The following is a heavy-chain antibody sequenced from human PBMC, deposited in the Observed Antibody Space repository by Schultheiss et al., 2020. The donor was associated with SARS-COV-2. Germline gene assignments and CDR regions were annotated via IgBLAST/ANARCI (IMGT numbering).Heavy chain of an antibody. D-gene: IGHD3-10*01. Sequence: SETLSLTCAVYGGSFSGYYWIWIRQPPGKGLEWIGEIHHSGSTNYNPSLKSRVTISVDTSKNQFSLKLSSVTAADTAVYYCASDSGGGFDYWGLGTLVTVSS. J-gene: IGHJ4*02. CDR3: ASDSGGGFDY. CDR2: IHHSGST. V-gene: IGHV4-34*01. CDR1: GGSFSGYY.